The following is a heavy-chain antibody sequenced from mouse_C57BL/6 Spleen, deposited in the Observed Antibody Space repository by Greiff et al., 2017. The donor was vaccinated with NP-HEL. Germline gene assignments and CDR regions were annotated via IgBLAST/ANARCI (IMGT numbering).Heavy chain of an antibody. Sequence: DVKLQESGGGLVQPGGSMKLSCVASGFTFSNYWMNWVRQSPEKGLEWVAQIRLKSDNYATHYAESVKGRFTISRDDSKSSVYLQMNNLRAEDTGIYYCTLLTGTGDYWGQGTTLTVSS. J-gene: IGHJ2*01. CDR2: IRLKSDNYAT. CDR1: GFTFSNYW. D-gene: IGHD4-1*01. V-gene: IGHV6-3*01. CDR3: TLLTGTGDY.